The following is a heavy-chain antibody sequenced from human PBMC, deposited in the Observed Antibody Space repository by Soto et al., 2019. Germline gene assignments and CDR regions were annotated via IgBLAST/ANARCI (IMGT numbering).Heavy chain of an antibody. CDR1: GFIVSDTY. V-gene: IGHV3-66*01. CDR3: ARVPRYCRVGSCSIMGDAYDI. J-gene: IGHJ3*02. CDR2: ISNRGDT. Sequence: EVQLVESGGGLVQPGGSLRLSCTASGFIVSDTYVNWLRQAPGKGLEWVSVISNRGDTHYADSVRGRFSLSRAISDNTLHRQLNTLRVADTAVYYCARVPRYCRVGSCSIMGDAYDIWGQGTMVTVA. D-gene: IGHD2-15*01.